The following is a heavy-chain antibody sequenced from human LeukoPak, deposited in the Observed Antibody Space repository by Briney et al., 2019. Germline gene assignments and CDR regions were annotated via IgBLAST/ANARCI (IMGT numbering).Heavy chain of an antibody. J-gene: IGHJ4*02. CDR2: INAGNGNT. CDR1: GYTFTGYY. V-gene: IGHV1/OR15-3*02. D-gene: IGHD1-1*01. CDR3: TREWPSTGYFDY. Sequence: GASVKVSCTASGYTFTGYYMHWVRQAPGQGLEGMGWINAGNGNTKYSQEFQGRVTITRDTSASTDFMELTSLRPEDTAVYFCTREWPSTGYFDYWGQGTLVTGSS.